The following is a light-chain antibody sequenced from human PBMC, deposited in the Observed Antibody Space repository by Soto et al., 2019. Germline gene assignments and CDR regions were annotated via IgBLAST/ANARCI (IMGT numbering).Light chain of an antibody. V-gene: IGKV3-11*01. Sequence: EIVLTQSPATLSLTPEERATLSCRASQSVGNDLVWYHHKPGQAPRLLIYSASNRATGIPARFSGSGSGTDFTLTISSLEPEDFAVYYCQLRTNWPPTFGGGTKVEIK. J-gene: IGKJ4*01. CDR1: QSVGND. CDR2: SAS. CDR3: QLRTNWPPT.